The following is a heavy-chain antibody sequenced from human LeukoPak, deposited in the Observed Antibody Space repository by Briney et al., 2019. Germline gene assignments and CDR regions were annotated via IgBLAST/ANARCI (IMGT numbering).Heavy chain of an antibody. Sequence: PGGSLRLSCAASGFTFSSYGMSWVRQAPGKGLEWVSAISGSGGSTYYADSVKGRFTISRDNSKNTLYLQMNSLRAEDTAVYYCAKDQEMRGYCSGGSCYPIDYWGQGTLVTVSS. CDR2: ISGSGGST. D-gene: IGHD2-15*01. J-gene: IGHJ4*02. CDR3: AKDQEMRGYCSGGSCYPIDY. V-gene: IGHV3-23*01. CDR1: GFTFSSYG.